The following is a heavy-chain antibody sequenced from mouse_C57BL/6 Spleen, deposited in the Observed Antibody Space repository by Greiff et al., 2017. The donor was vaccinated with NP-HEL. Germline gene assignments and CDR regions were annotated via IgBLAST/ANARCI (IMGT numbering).Heavy chain of an antibody. CDR2: INYDGSST. V-gene: IGHV5-16*01. CDR3: AGSTMGYYFDY. Sequence: EVQVVESEGGLVQPGSSMKLSCTASGFTFSDYYMAWVRQVPEKGLEWVANINYDGSSTYYLDSLKSRFIISRDNAKNILYLQMSSLKSEDTATYYCAGSTMGYYFDYWGQGTTLTVSS. J-gene: IGHJ2*01. CDR1: GFTFSDYY. D-gene: IGHD2-1*01.